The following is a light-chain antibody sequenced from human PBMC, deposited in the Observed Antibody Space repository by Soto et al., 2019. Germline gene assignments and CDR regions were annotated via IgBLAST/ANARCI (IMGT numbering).Light chain of an antibody. J-gene: IGLJ3*02. V-gene: IGLV2-14*01. CDR1: NSDVGSYNY. Sequence: QSALTQPASVSGSPGQSITISCTGTNSDVGSYNYVSWYQQHPGKAPRLMIFDVDTRPSGISNRFSGSKSGNTASLTISGLQAEDEADYYCSSYTTSNTVVFGGGTKLTVL. CDR3: SSYTTSNTVV. CDR2: DVD.